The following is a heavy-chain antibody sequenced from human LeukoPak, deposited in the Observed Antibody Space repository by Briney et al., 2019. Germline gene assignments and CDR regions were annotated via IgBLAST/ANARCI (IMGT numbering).Heavy chain of an antibody. Sequence: GGSLGLSCAASGFTFSSYAMSWVRQAPGKGLEWVSGISGSGGSTFYADSVKGRFTISRDNSKSTLYLQMNSLRAEDTAVYYCAKSPITPGSLYYSDYWGQGTLVTVSS. D-gene: IGHD3-3*01. CDR2: ISGSGGST. V-gene: IGHV3-23*01. CDR1: GFTFSSYA. CDR3: AKSPITPGSLYYSDY. J-gene: IGHJ4*02.